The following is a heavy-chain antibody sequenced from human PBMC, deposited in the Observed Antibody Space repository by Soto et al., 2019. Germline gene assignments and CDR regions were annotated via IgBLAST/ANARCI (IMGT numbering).Heavy chain of an antibody. CDR1: GLSLSTSGVA. CDR2: IFWDDDK. J-gene: IGHJ4*02. Sequence: SGPTLVNPTQTLTLTCTFSGLSLSTSGVAVGWIRQAPRKAPEWLAFIFWDDDKRYSPSLENRLTITKDTSKNQVVLTMTNMDPVDTATYYCARIFDFWSGYYVSYWGRGTLVTVSS. D-gene: IGHD3-3*01. V-gene: IGHV2-5*02. CDR3: ARIFDFWSGYYVSY.